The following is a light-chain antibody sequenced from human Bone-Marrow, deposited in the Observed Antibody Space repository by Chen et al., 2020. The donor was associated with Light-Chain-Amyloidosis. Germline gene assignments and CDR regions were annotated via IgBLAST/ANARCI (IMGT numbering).Light chain of an antibody. CDR2: DDS. Sequence: SYLLTQPSSVSVAPGQTATIACGENNIGSTSVHWYQQTPGQAPLLVVYDDSDRPSGIPERLSGSNAGNTATLTISRVEAGDEADYYCQVWDRSSDRPVFGGGTKLTVI. V-gene: IGLV3-21*02. CDR1: NIGSTS. CDR3: QVWDRSSDRPV. J-gene: IGLJ3*02.